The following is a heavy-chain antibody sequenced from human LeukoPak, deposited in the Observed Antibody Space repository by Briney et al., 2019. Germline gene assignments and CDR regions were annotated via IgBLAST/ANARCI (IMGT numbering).Heavy chain of an antibody. CDR2: ISPNSGGT. Sequence: ASVKVSCKASGYTFTGYYMHWVRQAPGQGLEWMGWISPNSGGTDYAQKFQGRVTMTRDTFISTAYMELSRLRSDDTAVYYCASGCSSTSCYEYYFDYWGQGTLVTVSS. V-gene: IGHV1-2*02. D-gene: IGHD2-2*01. CDR1: GYTFTGYY. J-gene: IGHJ4*02. CDR3: ASGCSSTSCYEYYFDY.